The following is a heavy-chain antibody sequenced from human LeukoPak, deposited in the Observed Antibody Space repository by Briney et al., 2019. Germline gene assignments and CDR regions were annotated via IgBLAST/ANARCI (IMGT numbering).Heavy chain of an antibody. CDR3: AKVLYSGSYSPYYYAMDV. D-gene: IGHD1-26*01. V-gene: IGHV3-23*01. CDR1: EFTFSSFA. CDR2: ISGSGGST. J-gene: IGHJ6*02. Sequence: PGGSLRLSCVASEFTFSSFAMSWVRQAPGKGLDWVSAISGSGGSTYYADSVKGRFTVSRDNSKNTLYLQVNSLRAEDTAVYFCAKVLYSGSYSPYYYAMDVWGQGTTVTVSS.